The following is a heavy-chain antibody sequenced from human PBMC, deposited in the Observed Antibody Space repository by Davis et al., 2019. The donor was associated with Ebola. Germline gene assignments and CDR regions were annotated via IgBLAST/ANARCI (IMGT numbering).Heavy chain of an antibody. V-gene: IGHV4-34*01. CDR3: ARHRFSWFDS. J-gene: IGHJ5*01. CDR1: GGSFSGYY. D-gene: IGHD3-3*01. CDR2: INHSGST. Sequence: GSLRLSFAVYGGSFSGYYWSWIRQPPGKGLEWIGEINHSGSTNYNPSLKSRVTISIDTSKNQFSLNLSSVTAADTAVYYCARHRFSWFDSWGRGTLVTVSS.